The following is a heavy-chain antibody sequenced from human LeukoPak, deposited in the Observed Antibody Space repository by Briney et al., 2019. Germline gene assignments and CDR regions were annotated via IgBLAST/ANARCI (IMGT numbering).Heavy chain of an antibody. J-gene: IGHJ4*02. CDR3: ARDLWPYYYDSRPPLPEFDY. V-gene: IGHV1-18*01. D-gene: IGHD3-22*01. CDR1: GYTFTSYG. Sequence: ASVKVSCKASGYTFTSYGISWVRQAPGQGLEWMGWISAYNGNTNYAQKLQGRVTMTTDTSTSTAYMELRSLRSDDTAVYYCARDLWPYYYDSRPPLPEFDYWGQGTLVTVSS. CDR2: ISAYNGNT.